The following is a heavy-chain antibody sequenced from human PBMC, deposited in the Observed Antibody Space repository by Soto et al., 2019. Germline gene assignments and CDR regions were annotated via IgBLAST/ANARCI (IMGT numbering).Heavy chain of an antibody. CDR1: GGTFSSYA. CDR3: ARVTAWELLGLFDY. V-gene: IGHV1-69*06. J-gene: IGHJ4*02. D-gene: IGHD1-26*01. Sequence: GASVKVSCKASGGTFSSYAISWVRQAPGQGLEWMGGIIPIFGTANYAQKFQGRVTITADKSTSTAYMELSSLRSEDTAVYYCARVTAWELLGLFDYWRQGTMVTVSS. CDR2: IIPIFGTA.